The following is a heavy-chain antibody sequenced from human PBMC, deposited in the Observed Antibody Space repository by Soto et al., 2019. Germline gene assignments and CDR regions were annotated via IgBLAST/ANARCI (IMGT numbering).Heavy chain of an antibody. Sequence: EVQLVESGGGLVQPGGSLRLSCTASGFTIGAYWMSWVRQTSAKGLEWVANINQDAGQKYYLDSVKGRFTISRDNAKNSLYLEMNNLRGEDTAVYYCARLPPVNERYDFEHWGPGILATVSS. J-gene: IGHJ4*02. CDR1: GFTIGAYW. V-gene: IGHV3-7*01. CDR3: ARLPPVNERYDFEH. D-gene: IGHD2-2*01. CDR2: INQDAGQK.